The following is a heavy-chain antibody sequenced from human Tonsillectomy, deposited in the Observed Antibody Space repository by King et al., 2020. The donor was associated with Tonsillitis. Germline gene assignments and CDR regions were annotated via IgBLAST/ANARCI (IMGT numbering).Heavy chain of an antibody. CDR3: ARGTLGYNSGWYPYYFDQ. D-gene: IGHD6-19*01. CDR1: GFTFNTYD. CDR2: VGTGGET. Sequence: VQLVEFGGGLVQPWGSLRLSCTASGFTFNTYDMHWVRQGTGKGLEWVSSVGTGGETYYSGSVKGRFTISREDAKNSFFLQMKSLRAEDTGIYYCARGTLGYNSGWYPYYFDQWGQGTLVTVSS. V-gene: IGHV3-13*01. J-gene: IGHJ4*02.